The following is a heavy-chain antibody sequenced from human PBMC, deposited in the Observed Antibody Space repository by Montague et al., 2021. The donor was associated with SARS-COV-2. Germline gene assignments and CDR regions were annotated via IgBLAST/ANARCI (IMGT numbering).Heavy chain of an antibody. Sequence: SETLSLTCAVSGGSLSTPHYWSWVRQPPGKVLEWVGEFHHSGNANYNSSLNGRVTISVTKSNNQFSLPLTSVTAADTAVYYCACDRITRGWLDLWGQGTLVTVSS. J-gene: IGHJ5*02. CDR1: GGSLSTPHY. CDR2: FHHSGNA. D-gene: IGHD7-27*01. CDR3: ACDRITRGWLDL. V-gene: IGHV4-4*02.